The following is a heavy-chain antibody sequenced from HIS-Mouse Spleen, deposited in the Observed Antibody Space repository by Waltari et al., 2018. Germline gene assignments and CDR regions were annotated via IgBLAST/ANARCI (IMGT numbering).Heavy chain of an antibody. J-gene: IGHJ2*01. Sequence: QVQLVQSGAEVKKPGASVKVSCKASGYTFTGYYMHWVRQAPGQGLEWMGWINPNSGGTNYAQKFQGRVTMTRDTSISTAYMELSRLRSDDTAVYYCARAITIFGVVNSNWYFDLWGRGTLVTVSS. V-gene: IGHV1-2*02. CDR2: INPNSGGT. CDR3: ARAITIFGVVNSNWYFDL. D-gene: IGHD3-3*01. CDR1: GYTFTGYY.